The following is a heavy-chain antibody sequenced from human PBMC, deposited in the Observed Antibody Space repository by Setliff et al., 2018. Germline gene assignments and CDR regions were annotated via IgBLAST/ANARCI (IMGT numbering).Heavy chain of an antibody. CDR3: AKDTGYYFDY. D-gene: IGHD4-4*01. J-gene: IGHJ4*02. V-gene: IGHV3-23*01. Sequence: LRLSCAASGFTFSNYAMSWVRQAPGKGLEWVSAISGSGAISYADSVKGRFTVSRDNSKNTPYLQMNSLRGEDTAVYYCAKDTGYYFDYWGQGTLVTVSS. CDR2: ISGSGAI. CDR1: GFTFSNYA.